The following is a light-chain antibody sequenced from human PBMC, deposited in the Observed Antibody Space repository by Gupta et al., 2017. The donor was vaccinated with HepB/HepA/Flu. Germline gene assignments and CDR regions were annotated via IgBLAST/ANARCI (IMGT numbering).Light chain of an antibody. J-gene: IGKJ3*01. CDR1: QSVSSY. Sequence: EIVLTQSPATLSLSPGERATLSCRASQSVSSYLAWYQQKPGQAPRLRIYEASNRATGITGRFSGSGSGTDFTLTISSIEPEDFAGYDGQQLGAFGHGTKVDIK. CDR2: EAS. V-gene: IGKV3-11*01. CDR3: QQLGA.